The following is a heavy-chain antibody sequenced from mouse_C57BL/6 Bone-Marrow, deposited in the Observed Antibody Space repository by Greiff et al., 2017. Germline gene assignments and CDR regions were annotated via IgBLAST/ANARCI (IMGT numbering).Heavy chain of an antibody. CDR1: GFTFSSYA. V-gene: IGHV5-4*01. CDR3: ARVEDDGSGHCYVDV. CDR2: LSDGGSYT. J-gene: IGHJ1*03. D-gene: IGHD1-1*01. Sequence: EVQGVESGGGLVKPGGSLKLSCAASGFTFSSYAMSWVRQTPEKRLAWVATLSDGGSYTYYPDNVKGRFTISRDNAKNNLYRQMSHLKSEDTAMYYCARVEDDGSGHCYVDVWGTGTTVTVSS.